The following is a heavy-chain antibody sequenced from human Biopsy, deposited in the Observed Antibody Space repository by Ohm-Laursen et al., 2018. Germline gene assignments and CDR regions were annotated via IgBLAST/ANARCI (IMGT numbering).Heavy chain of an antibody. CDR2: ISGYNGNT. CDR3: ARIAAAGWDDY. D-gene: IGHD6-25*01. CDR1: GYKFTSYG. Sequence: ASVKVSCNASGYKFTSYGMSWVRQAPGQGFELMGRISGYNGNTNYAQKFQGRITMTIDAATSTGYMDLRSLKSDDTAVYYCARIAAAGWDDYWGQGTLVTVSS. J-gene: IGHJ4*02. V-gene: IGHV1-18*01.